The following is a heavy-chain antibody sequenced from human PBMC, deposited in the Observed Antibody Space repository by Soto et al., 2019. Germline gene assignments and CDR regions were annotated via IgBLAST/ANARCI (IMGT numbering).Heavy chain of an antibody. CDR2: ISSTDSTI. Sequence: GGSLRLSCAASGFTFSNYEINWVRQAPGKGLEWVSYISSTDSTIYYANSVKGRFTISRDNAKNSLYLQMNSLRAEDTAVYYCAKDRRESNGRAVFRKKKYYYYGMDVWGQGSTVTVSS. J-gene: IGHJ6*02. D-gene: IGHD6-19*01. V-gene: IGHV3-48*03. CDR1: GFTFSNYE. CDR3: AKDRRESNGRAVFRKKKYYYYGMDV.